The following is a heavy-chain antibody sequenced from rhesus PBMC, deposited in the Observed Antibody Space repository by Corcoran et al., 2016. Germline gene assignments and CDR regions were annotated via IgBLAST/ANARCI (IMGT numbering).Heavy chain of an antibody. D-gene: IGHD5-30*01. Sequence: QVQLQESGPGLVKPSETLSLTCTVSGASISSNWWSWIRQPPGKGLEWMGELHGNEGGTTSTPTLRIGVTISKDASKTQFSLKLGSVTAADTAVYYCATHGVDTVGTVDYWGQGVLVTVSS. CDR1: GASISSNW. J-gene: IGHJ4*01. CDR2: LHGNEGGT. CDR3: ATHGVDTVGTVDY. V-gene: IGHV4-80*01.